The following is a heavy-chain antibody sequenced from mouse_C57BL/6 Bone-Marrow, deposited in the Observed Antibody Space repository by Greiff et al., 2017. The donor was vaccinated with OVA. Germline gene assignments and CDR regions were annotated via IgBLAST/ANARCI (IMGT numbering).Heavy chain of an antibody. Sequence: QVQLKQSGAELVRPGASVTLSCKASGYTFTDYEMHWVKQTPVHGLEWIGAIDPETGGTAYNQKFKGKAILTADKSSSTAYMELRSLTSEDSAVYYWTRRRISYYSNHVGVWFAYWGQGTLVTVSA. J-gene: IGHJ3*01. D-gene: IGHD2-5*01. V-gene: IGHV1-15*01. CDR2: IDPETGGT. CDR1: GYTFTDYE. CDR3: TRRRISYYSNHVGVWFAY.